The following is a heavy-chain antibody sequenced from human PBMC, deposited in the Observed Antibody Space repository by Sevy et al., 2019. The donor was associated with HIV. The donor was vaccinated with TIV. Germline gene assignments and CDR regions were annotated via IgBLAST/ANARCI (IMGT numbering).Heavy chain of an antibody. V-gene: IGHV3-33*08. CDR3: VSGASIVAAGHFAY. Sequence: QLGGSLRLSCGASGFIFCTYGMHWVRQAPGKGLEWVALIWYDGSSKYYADSVQGRFTISRDNSKNTLDLQMNSLRAEDTAVYYCVSGASIVAAGHFAYWGQGTLVTVSS. D-gene: IGHD6-13*01. CDR2: IWYDGSSK. CDR1: GFIFCTYG. J-gene: IGHJ4*02.